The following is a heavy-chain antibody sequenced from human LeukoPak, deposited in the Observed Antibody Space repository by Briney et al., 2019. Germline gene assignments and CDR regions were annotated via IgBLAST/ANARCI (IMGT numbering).Heavy chain of an antibody. CDR2: ISSSSSYI. Sequence: GGSLRLSCAASGFTFSSYSMNWVRQAPGKGLEWVSSISSSSSYIYYADSVKGRFTISRDNAKNSLYLQMNSLRAEDTAVYYCASSRGPLWFGNPMDVWGQGTTVTVSS. V-gene: IGHV3-21*01. CDR3: ASSRGPLWFGNPMDV. D-gene: IGHD3-16*01. CDR1: GFTFSSYS. J-gene: IGHJ6*02.